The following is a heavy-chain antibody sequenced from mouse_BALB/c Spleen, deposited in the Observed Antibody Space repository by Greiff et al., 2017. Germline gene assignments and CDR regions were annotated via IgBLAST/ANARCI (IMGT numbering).Heavy chain of an antibody. CDR3: ARSTMITWFAY. D-gene: IGHD2-4*01. J-gene: IGHJ3*01. CDR2: ISYSGST. Sequence: EVQLVESGPGLVKPSQSLSLTCTVTGYSITSDYAWNWIRQFPGNKLEWMGYISYSGSTSYNPSLKSRISITRDTSKNQFFLQLNSVTTEDTATYYCARSTMITWFAYWGQGTLVTVSA. V-gene: IGHV3-2*02. CDR1: GYSITSDYA.